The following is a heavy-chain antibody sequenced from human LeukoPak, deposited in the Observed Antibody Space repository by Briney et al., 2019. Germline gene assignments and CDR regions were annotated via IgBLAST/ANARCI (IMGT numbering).Heavy chain of an antibody. V-gene: IGHV3-21*01. Sequence: GGSLRLSCAASGFXFSSSSINWVRRAPGKGLEWVSSISSSSTYIYYADSVKGRFTISRDNAKNSLYLQMNSLRDEDTAVYYCARDELSDIDYWGQGTLVTVSS. D-gene: IGHD3-16*02. J-gene: IGHJ4*02. CDR3: ARDELSDIDY. CDR1: GFXFSSSS. CDR2: ISSSSTYI.